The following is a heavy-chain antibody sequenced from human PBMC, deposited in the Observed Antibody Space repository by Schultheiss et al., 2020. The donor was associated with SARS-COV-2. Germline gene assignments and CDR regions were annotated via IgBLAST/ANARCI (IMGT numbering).Heavy chain of an antibody. CDR2: IYSGGST. D-gene: IGHD1-26*01. V-gene: IGHV3-23*03. CDR1: GFTFSSYS. J-gene: IGHJ2*01. Sequence: GGSLRLSCAASGFTFSSYSMNCVRQAPGKGLEWVSVIYSGGSTYYADSVKGRFTISRDNSKNTLYLQMNSLRAEDTAVYYCAKGGATWYFDLWGRGTLVTVSS. CDR3: AKGGATWYFDL.